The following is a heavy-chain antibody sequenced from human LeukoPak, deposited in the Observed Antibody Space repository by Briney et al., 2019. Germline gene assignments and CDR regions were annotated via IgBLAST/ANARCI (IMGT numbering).Heavy chain of an antibody. V-gene: IGHV1-2*02. D-gene: IGHD1-7*01. CDR3: ARGTGTSWFDA. J-gene: IGHJ5*02. CDR1: GYTFTDHY. Sequence: GASVKVSCKASGYTFTDHYMHWVRQAPGQGLEWMGWMNSKSGGTNYAQKFQGRVTMTRDTSIRTACMDLSSLTSDDTAVYYCARGTGTSWFDAWGQGTLVTVSS. CDR2: MNSKSGGT.